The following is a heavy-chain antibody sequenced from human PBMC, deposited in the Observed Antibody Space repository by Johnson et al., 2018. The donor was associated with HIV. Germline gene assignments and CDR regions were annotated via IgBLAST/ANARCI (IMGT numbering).Heavy chain of an antibody. J-gene: IGHJ3*02. D-gene: IGHD1-1*01. CDR2: ISWNGGDT. V-gene: IGHV3-20*04. Sequence: EKLVESGGGEVRPGGSLRLACVASGFIFDDYGLTWVRQAPGKGLEWVSGISWNGGDTGYADSVKGRFTISRDNTKNSVYLQMNSPTAEDTAVYYCARESLTTSDAFDMWGQGTMVTVSS. CDR3: ARESLTTSDAFDM. CDR1: GFIFDDYG.